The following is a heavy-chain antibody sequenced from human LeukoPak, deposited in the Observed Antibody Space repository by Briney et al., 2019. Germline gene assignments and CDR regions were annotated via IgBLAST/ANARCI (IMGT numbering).Heavy chain of an antibody. CDR2: ITASGDNT. J-gene: IGHJ4*02. CDR3: ASPGQTSSNWCWQD. CDR1: GFTFSSYA. Sequence: PGGSLKLSCAASGFTFSSYAMTWVRQAPGKGLQWVSSITASGDNTYYADSVKGRFTISRDNSRNTLNLQMNSLRAEDTAVYYCASPGQTSSNWCWQDWGQGTLVTVSS. D-gene: IGHD6-13*01. V-gene: IGHV3-23*01.